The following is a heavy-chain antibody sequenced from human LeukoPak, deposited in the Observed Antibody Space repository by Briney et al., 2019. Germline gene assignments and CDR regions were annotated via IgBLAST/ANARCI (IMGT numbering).Heavy chain of an antibody. J-gene: IGHJ4*02. V-gene: IGHV3-33*01. CDR2: IWYDGSNK. CDR1: GFTFRSYG. D-gene: IGHD3-9*01. Sequence: QPWRSLILSWAASGFTFRSYGLQWVRQAPGKGLEWVAVIWYDGSNKYYADSVKGRFTISRDNPKNTLDLQMNSLRAEGSAVYYCARQDSIYDILTGYSYYFDYWGQGTLVTVSS. CDR3: ARQDSIYDILTGYSYYFDY.